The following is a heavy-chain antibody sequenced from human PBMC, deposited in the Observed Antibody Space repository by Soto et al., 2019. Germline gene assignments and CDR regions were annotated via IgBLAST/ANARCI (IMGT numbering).Heavy chain of an antibody. V-gene: IGHV3-30-3*01. CDR2: ISYDGSNK. CDR3: ARDRIVVVVAATTYAPDAFDI. D-gene: IGHD2-15*01. J-gene: IGHJ3*02. Sequence: GGSLRLSCAASGFTFSSYAMHWVRQAPGKGLEWVAVISYDGSNKYYADSVKGRFTISRDNSKNTLYLQMNSLRAEDTAVYYCARDRIVVVVAATTYAPDAFDIWGQGTMVTVSS. CDR1: GFTFSSYA.